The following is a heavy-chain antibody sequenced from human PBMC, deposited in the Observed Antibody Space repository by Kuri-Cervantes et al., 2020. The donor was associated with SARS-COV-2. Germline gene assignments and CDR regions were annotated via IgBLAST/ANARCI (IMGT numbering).Heavy chain of an antibody. Sequence: SVKVSCKASGYTFTSYYMHWVRQAPGQGLEWMGGIIPILGIANYAQKFQGRVTITADKSTSTAYMELSSLRSEDTAVYYCARSRMTTDAFDIWGQGTMVTVSS. D-gene: IGHD4-11*01. CDR3: ARSRMTTDAFDI. CDR2: IIPILGIA. J-gene: IGHJ3*02. V-gene: IGHV1-69*10. CDR1: GYTFTSYY.